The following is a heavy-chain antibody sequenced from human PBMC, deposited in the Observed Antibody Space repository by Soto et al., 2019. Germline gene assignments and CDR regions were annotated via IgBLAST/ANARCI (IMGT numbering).Heavy chain of an antibody. J-gene: IGHJ4*02. CDR1: GYSFTIYG. CDR2: SSTYNGDT. CDR3: ARQGSDYYDNSGLHFFDN. Sequence: QVQLVQSGAEVKKPGASVKVSCKASGYSFTIYGISWVRLAPGQGLKWMGWSSTYNGDTKYAPNFQGRVTMTTDPSTNTAYKALSSLRPDDTAEYSCARQGSDYYDNSGLHFFDNWGQGTLVTVSS. V-gene: IGHV1-18*01. D-gene: IGHD3-22*01.